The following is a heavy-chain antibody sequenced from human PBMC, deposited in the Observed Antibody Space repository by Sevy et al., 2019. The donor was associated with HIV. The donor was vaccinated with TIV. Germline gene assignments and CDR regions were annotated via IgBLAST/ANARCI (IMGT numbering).Heavy chain of an antibody. D-gene: IGHD3-22*01. V-gene: IGHV3-64*01. J-gene: IGHJ6*02. CDR2: ISGGGGNT. CDR1: GFTFSTYA. Sequence: GGSLRLSCAASGFTFSTYAMYWVRQAPGKGLEYVSAISGGGGNTYYGTSVKGRFTVSRDNAKNTLYLQMGSLRAEDMAAYFCARKYHDTSGYPRYSMDVWGQGTTVTVSS. CDR3: ARKYHDTSGYPRYSMDV.